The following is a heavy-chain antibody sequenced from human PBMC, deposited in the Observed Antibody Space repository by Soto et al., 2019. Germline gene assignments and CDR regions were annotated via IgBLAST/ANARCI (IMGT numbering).Heavy chain of an antibody. J-gene: IGHJ6*02. CDR2: IVVASGRT. Sequence: SVKVSCKASGFDFGSFGIQFLRQTRGRGLEWIGWIVVASGRTNYARQFQGRVAFSRDMSSTTAYMDLYDLKSDDTAVYFCSADHPHTAIGWPVWGQGTTVTVAS. V-gene: IGHV1-58*02. CDR3: SADHPHTAIGWPV. D-gene: IGHD6-19*01. CDR1: GFDFGSFG.